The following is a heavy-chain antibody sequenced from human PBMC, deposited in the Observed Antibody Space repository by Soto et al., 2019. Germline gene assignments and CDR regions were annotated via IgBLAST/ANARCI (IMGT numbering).Heavy chain of an antibody. CDR3: ARDNSSSVFDY. CDR1: GGSFSGYY. Sequence: SETLSLTCAVYGGSFSGYYWSWIRQPPGKGLEWIGEINHSGSTNYNPSLKSRVTISVDTSKNQFSLKLSSVTAADTAVYYCARDNSSSVFDYWGQGTLVTVSS. J-gene: IGHJ4*02. V-gene: IGHV4-34*01. CDR2: INHSGST. D-gene: IGHD6-13*01.